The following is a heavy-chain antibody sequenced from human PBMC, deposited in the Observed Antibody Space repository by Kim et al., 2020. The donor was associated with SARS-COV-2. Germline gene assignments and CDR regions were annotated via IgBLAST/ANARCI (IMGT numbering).Heavy chain of an antibody. CDR3: ARVKGDGYGPDY. CDR2: ISYDGRNK. V-gene: IGHV3-30*04. Sequence: GGSLRLSCAASGFTFSSYAMHWVRQAPGKGLEWVAVISYDGRNKYYADSVKGRFTISRDNSKNTLYLQMNSLRAEDTAVYYCARVKGDGYGPDYWGQGTLVTVSS. CDR1: GFTFSSYA. D-gene: IGHD5-18*01. J-gene: IGHJ4*02.